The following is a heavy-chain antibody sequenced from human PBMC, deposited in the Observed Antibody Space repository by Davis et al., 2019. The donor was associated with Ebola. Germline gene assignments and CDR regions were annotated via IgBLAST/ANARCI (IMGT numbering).Heavy chain of an antibody. J-gene: IGHJ6*04. CDR3: ARVHDSSGWDYYYYGMDV. D-gene: IGHD6-19*01. CDR2: INSDGSST. Sequence: HTGGSLRLSCAASGFTFSDYGMHWVRQAPGKGLVWVSRINSDGSSTSYADSVKGRFTISRDNAKNTLYLQMNSLRAEDTAVYYCARVHDSSGWDYYYYGMDVWGKGTTVIVSS. CDR1: GFTFSDYG. V-gene: IGHV3-74*01.